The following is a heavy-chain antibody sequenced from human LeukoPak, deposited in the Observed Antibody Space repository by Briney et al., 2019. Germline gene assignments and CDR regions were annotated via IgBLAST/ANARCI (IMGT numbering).Heavy chain of an antibody. J-gene: IGHJ3*02. D-gene: IGHD3-10*01. CDR3: ARELLWFGELSYAFDI. CDR1: GYTFTSYA. V-gene: IGHV1-3*03. Sequence: GASVKVSCKASGYTFTSYAMHWVRQAPGQRLEWMGWINAGNGNTKYSQEFQGRVTITRDTSASTAYMELSSLRSEDMAVYYCARELLWFGELSYAFDIWGQGTMVTVSS. CDR2: INAGNGNT.